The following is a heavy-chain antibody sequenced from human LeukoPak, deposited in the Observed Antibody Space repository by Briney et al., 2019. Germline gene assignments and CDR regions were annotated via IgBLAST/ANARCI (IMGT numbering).Heavy chain of an antibody. J-gene: IGHJ4*02. CDR1: GGSISSGGYY. CDR2: IYYSGST. V-gene: IGHV4-31*03. Sequence: SETLSLTCTVSGGSISSGGYYWSLIRQHPGKGLEWIGYIYYSGSTHYNPSLKSRVTISVDTSKNQFSLKLSSVTAADTAVYYCARFRGYSYYFDYWGQGTLVTVSS. D-gene: IGHD3-22*01. CDR3: ARFRGYSYYFDY.